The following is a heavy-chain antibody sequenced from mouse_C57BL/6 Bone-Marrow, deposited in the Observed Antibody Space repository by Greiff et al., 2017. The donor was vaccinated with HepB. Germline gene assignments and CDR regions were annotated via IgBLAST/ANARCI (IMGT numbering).Heavy chain of an antibody. D-gene: IGHD2-5*01. CDR1: GYTFTSYW. V-gene: IGHV1-55*01. CDR3: ARSGLSTIVNY. Sequence: QVQLQQPGAELVKPGASVKMSCKASGYTFTSYWITWVKQRPGQGLEWIGDIYPGSGSTNYNEKLKSKATLTVDTSSSTAYMQLSSLTSEDSAVYYCARSGLSTIVNYWRQGTTLTVSS. CDR2: IYPGSGST. J-gene: IGHJ2*01.